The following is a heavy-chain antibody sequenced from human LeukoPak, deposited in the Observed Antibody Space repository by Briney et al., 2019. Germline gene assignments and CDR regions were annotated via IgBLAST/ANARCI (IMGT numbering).Heavy chain of an antibody. CDR3: ARGDGAMVPFDY. CDR1: GGSISSSSYY. Sequence: SETLSLTCTVSGGSISSSSYYWGWIRQPPGKGLEWIGYIYYSGSTYYNPSLKSRVTISVDTSKNQFSLKLSSVTAADTAVYYCARGDGAMVPFDYWGQGTLVTVSS. J-gene: IGHJ4*02. D-gene: IGHD5-18*01. V-gene: IGHV4-30-4*08. CDR2: IYYSGST.